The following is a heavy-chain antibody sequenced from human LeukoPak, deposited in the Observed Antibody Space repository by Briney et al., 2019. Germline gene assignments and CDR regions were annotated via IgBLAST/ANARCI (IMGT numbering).Heavy chain of an antibody. D-gene: IGHD6-19*01. CDR2: INPNSGDT. J-gene: IGHJ4*02. CDR3: ATGIAVAGRVQRDYFDY. CDR1: GYTLTELS. Sequence: ASVKVSCKVSGYTLTELSMHWVRQAPGQGLEWMGRINPNSGDTYSAQKFQGRVTMTRDTSISTAYMELSRLTSDDTAAYYCATGIAVAGRVQRDYFDYWGQGTLVTVSS. V-gene: IGHV1-2*06.